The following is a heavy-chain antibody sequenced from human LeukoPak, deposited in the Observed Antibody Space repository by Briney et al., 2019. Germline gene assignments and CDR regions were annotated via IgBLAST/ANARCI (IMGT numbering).Heavy chain of an antibody. CDR3: ARSLEMATIFQH. CDR2: IYHSGST. Sequence: PGGSLRLSCAASGFTFSSYSMNWIRQPPGKGLEWIGSIYHSGSTYYNPSLKSRVTISVDTSKNQFSLKLSSVTAADTAVYYCARSLEMATIFQHWGQGTLVTVSS. CDR1: GFTFSSYS. V-gene: IGHV4-38-2*01. J-gene: IGHJ1*01. D-gene: IGHD5-24*01.